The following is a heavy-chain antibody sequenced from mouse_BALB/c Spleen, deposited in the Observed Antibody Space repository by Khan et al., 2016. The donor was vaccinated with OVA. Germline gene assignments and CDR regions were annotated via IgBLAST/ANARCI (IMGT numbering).Heavy chain of an antibody. CDR1: GFTFSSYS. Sequence: EVELVESGGDLVKPGGSLKFSCAASGFTFSSYSMSWVRPTPDKRLEWVATISSGGDYTYYSDNVKGRFTISRDNAKNTLYLQMSSLKSEDTAMYYWASHLTGSFAYWGQGTLVTVSA. J-gene: IGHJ3*01. CDR3: ASHLTGSFAY. V-gene: IGHV5-6*01. D-gene: IGHD4-1*01. CDR2: ISSGGDYT.